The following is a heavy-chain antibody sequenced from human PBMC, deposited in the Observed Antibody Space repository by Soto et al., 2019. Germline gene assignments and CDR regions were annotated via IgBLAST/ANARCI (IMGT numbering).Heavy chain of an antibody. CDR2: ISSSSSTI. CDR3: ARALDKFGEPLRIYSYYYGMDV. Sequence: PGGSLRLSCAASGFTFSSYSMNWVRQAPGKGLEWVSYISSSSSTIYYADSVKGRFTISRDNAKNSLYLQMNSLRDEDTAVYYCARALDKFGEPLRIYSYYYGMDVWGQETTVTVSS. D-gene: IGHD3-10*01. CDR1: GFTFSSYS. V-gene: IGHV3-48*02. J-gene: IGHJ6*02.